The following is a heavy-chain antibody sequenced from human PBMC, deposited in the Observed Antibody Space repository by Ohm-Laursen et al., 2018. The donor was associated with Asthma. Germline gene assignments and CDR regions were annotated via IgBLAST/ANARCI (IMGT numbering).Heavy chain of an antibody. CDR3: ARDGIAVAGIFDY. CDR2: ISWNSGSI. CDR1: GFTFDDYA. J-gene: IGHJ4*02. V-gene: IGHV3-9*01. D-gene: IGHD6-19*01. Sequence: SLRLSCAASGFTFDDYAMHWVRQAPGKGLEWVSGISWNSGSIGYADSVKGRFTISRDNAKNSLYLQMNSLRAEDTALYYCARDGIAVAGIFDYWGQGTLVTVSS.